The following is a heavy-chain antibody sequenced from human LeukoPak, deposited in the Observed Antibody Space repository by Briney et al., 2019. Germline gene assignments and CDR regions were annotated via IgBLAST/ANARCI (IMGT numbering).Heavy chain of an antibody. V-gene: IGHV1-69*05. J-gene: IGHJ4*02. CDR2: IIPILGTA. D-gene: IGHD3-10*01. CDR3: ARAKMVRGVIIDDY. CDR1: GGTFSSYA. Sequence: ASVKVSCKASGGTFSSYAISWVRQAPGQGLEWMGGIIPILGTANYAQKFQGRVTITTDESTSTAYMELSSLRSEDTAVYYCARAKMVRGVIIDDYWGQGTLVTVSS.